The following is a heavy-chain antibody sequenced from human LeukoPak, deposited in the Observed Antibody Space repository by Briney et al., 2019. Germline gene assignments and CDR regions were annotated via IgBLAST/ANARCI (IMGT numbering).Heavy chain of an antibody. CDR1: GGSISSYY. J-gene: IGHJ6*02. V-gene: IGHV4-59*08. CDR2: IYYSGST. Sequence: SETLSLTCTVSGGSISSYYWSWIRLPPGKGLEWIGYIYYSGSTNYNPSLKSRVTISVDTSKNQFSLKLSSVTAADTAVYYCARHRVTTVTTQYYYYYYGMDVWGQGTTVTVSS. D-gene: IGHD4-17*01. CDR3: ARHRVTTVTTQYYYYYYGMDV.